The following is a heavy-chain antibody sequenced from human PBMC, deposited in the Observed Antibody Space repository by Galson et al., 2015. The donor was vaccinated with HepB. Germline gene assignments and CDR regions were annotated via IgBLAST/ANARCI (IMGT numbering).Heavy chain of an antibody. CDR2: SRNKANSYTT. D-gene: IGHD1-14*01. V-gene: IGHV3-72*01. J-gene: IGHJ6*03. Sequence: SLRLSCAASGFTFSDHYVDWVRQAPGKGLEWVGRSRNKANSYTTEYAASVKGSFTISRDDSKNSVHLQMNSLRPEDTAVYYCARGTGGYHNHNMDVWGKGTSVTVSS. CDR1: GFTFSDHY. CDR3: ARGTGGYHNHNMDV.